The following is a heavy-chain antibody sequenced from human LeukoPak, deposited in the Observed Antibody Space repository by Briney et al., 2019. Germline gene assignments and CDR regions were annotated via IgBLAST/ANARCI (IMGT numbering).Heavy chain of an antibody. CDR2: IYSGGDT. Sequence: GGSLRLSCAVSGFTVRNNYMSWVRQAPGKGLECVSVIYSGGDTYYADSVKGQFTISRDNSKNTLYLQMNSLRAEDTAVFYCAVLNSGWRFQHWGQGTLVTVSS. CDR1: GFTVRNNY. CDR3: AVLNSGWRFQH. V-gene: IGHV3-53*01. D-gene: IGHD6-19*01. J-gene: IGHJ1*01.